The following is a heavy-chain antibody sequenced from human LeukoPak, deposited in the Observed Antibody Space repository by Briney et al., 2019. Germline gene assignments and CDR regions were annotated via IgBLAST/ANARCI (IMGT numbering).Heavy chain of an antibody. Sequence: PSETLSLTCAVYGGSFSGYYWSWIRQPPGKGLEWIGEINHSGSTNYNPSLKSRVTISVETSKNQFSLKLSSVTAADTAVYYCAREDLSRRRLIDYWGQGTLVTVSS. D-gene: IGHD4-17*01. CDR2: INHSGST. CDR3: AREDLSRRRLIDY. V-gene: IGHV4-34*01. J-gene: IGHJ4*02. CDR1: GGSFSGYY.